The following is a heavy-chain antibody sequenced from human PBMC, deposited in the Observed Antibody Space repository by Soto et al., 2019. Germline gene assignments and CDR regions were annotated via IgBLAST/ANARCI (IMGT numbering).Heavy chain of an antibody. Sequence: SETLSLTCAVSGYSISSGYYWGWIRQPPGKGLEWIGSIYHSGSTYYNPSLKSRVTISVDTSKNQFSLKLISVTAAETAVYYCARESRRIAVAGNWFDPWGQGTLVTVSS. CDR1: GYSISSGYY. V-gene: IGHV4-38-2*02. CDR3: ARESRRIAVAGNWFDP. D-gene: IGHD6-19*01. J-gene: IGHJ5*02. CDR2: IYHSGST.